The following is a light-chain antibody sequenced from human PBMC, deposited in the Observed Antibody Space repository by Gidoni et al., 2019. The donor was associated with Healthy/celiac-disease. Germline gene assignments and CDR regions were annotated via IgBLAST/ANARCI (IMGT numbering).Light chain of an antibody. CDR3: QQRSSWPLT. CDR2: DAS. V-gene: IGKV3-11*01. J-gene: IGKJ4*01. CDR1: QSVSSS. Sequence: EIVLTQSPATLSLSPGERATLSCRASQSVSSSLAWYQQKPGQAPRLRIYDASNRATGIPARFSGSGSGTDFALTISSREPEDFAVYYCQQRSSWPLTFGGGTKVEIK.